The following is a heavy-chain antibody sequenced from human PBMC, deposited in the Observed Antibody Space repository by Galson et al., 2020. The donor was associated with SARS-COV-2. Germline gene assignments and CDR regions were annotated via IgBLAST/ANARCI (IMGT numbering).Heavy chain of an antibody. CDR2: INHSGST. CDR1: GGSFSGYY. J-gene: IGHJ5*02. D-gene: IGHD1-1*01. V-gene: IGHV4-34*01. CDR3: ARGTGSIAGDWFDP. Sequence: SETLSLTCAVYGGSFSGYYWSWIRQPPGKGLEWIGEINHSGSTNYNPSLKSRVTISVDTSKNQFSLKLSSVTAADTAVYYCARGTGSIAGDWFDPWGQGTLVTVSS.